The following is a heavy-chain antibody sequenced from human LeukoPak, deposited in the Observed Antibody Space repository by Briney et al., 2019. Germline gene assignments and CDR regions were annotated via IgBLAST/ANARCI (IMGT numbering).Heavy chain of an antibody. Sequence: SETLSLTCTVSGGSISSSSYYWGWIRRPPGKGLEWNGSIYYSGSTYYNPSLKSRVTISVDTSKNQFSLKLSSVTAADTAVYYCARYEENSGWYSYYFDYWGQGTLVTVSS. D-gene: IGHD6-19*01. V-gene: IGHV4-39*01. CDR2: IYYSGST. J-gene: IGHJ4*02. CDR3: ARYEENSGWYSYYFDY. CDR1: GGSISSSSYY.